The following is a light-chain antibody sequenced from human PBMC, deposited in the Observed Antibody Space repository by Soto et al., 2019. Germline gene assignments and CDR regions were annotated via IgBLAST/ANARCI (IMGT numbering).Light chain of an antibody. CDR1: QSVSSY. J-gene: IGKJ3*01. Sequence: EIVLTQSPATLSLSPGERATLSCRASQSVSSYLAWYQQKPGQAPRLLIYDASNRATGIPARFSGSGSGTDFTLTISGLEAEDFAVYYFQQRSTFGFGRGTKVDIK. V-gene: IGKV3-11*01. CDR2: DAS. CDR3: QQRSTFG.